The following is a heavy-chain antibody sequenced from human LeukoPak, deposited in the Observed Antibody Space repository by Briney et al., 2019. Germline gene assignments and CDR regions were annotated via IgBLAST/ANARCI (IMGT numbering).Heavy chain of an antibody. CDR3: ARGRDGYNYDAFDI. Sequence: GGSLRLSCAASGFSFSNYNMNWVRQAPGKGLEWVSSISSSSTYIYYADSVKGRFTISRDNAKNSLYLQMNSLRAEDTAVYYCARGRDGYNYDAFDIWGQGTMVTVSS. J-gene: IGHJ3*02. D-gene: IGHD5-24*01. CDR1: GFSFSNYN. V-gene: IGHV3-21*01. CDR2: ISSSSTYI.